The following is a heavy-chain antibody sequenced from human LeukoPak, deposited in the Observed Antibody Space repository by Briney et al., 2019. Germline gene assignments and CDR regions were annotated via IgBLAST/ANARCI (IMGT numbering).Heavy chain of an antibody. V-gene: IGHV1-69*05. CDR3: AREWRPNWFDP. CDR2: IIPIFGTA. J-gene: IGHJ5*02. CDR1: GGTFSSYA. Sequence: GASVKVSCKASGGTFSSYAISWVRQAPGQGLEWMGGIIPIFGTANYAQKFQGRVTMTRDTSISTAYMELSRLRSDATAVYYCAREWRPNWFDPWGQGTLVTVSS. D-gene: IGHD5-12*01.